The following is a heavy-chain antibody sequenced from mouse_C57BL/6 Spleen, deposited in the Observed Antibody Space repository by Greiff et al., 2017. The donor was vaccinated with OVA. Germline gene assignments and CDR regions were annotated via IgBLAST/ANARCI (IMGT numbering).Heavy chain of an antibody. CDR1: GFTFSSYG. CDR2: ICSGGSYT. D-gene: IGHD2-4*01. J-gene: IGHJ2*01. Sequence: EVQGVESGGDLVKPGGSLKLSCAASGFTFSSYGMSWVRQTPDKRLEWVATICSGGSYTYYPDSVKGRFTISRDNAKNTLYLPMSSLKSEDTAMYYCARYDYEGYFDYWGQGTTLTVSS. CDR3: ARYDYEGYFDY. V-gene: IGHV5-6*01.